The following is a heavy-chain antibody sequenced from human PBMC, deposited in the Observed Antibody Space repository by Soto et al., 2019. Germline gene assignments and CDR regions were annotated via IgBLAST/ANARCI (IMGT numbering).Heavy chain of an antibody. CDR3: TTINYAAFDV. CDR2: IKSKSDGGTI. J-gene: IGHJ3*01. Sequence: LRLSCAASGLTFTNAWMNWVRQAPGKGLEWVGRIKSKSDGGTIGYAAPVKGRFTISRDDSKNTLDLQMNSLKTEDTALYYCTTINYAAFDVWGQGTLVTVSS. D-gene: IGHD2-2*01. CDR1: GLTFTNAW. V-gene: IGHV3-15*01.